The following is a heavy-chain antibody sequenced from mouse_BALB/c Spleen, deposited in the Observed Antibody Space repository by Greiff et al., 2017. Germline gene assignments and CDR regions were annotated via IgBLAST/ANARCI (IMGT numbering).Heavy chain of an antibody. J-gene: IGHJ3*01. CDR1: GFTFSDYY. CDR3: ATKLGFAY. Sequence: EVKLVESGGGLVKPGGSLKLSCAASGFTFSDYYMYWVRQTPEKRLEWVATISDGGSYTYYPDSVKGRFTISRDNAKNNLYLQMSSLESEDTAMYYCATKLGFAYWGQGTLVTVSA. D-gene: IGHD4-1*01. V-gene: IGHV5-4*02. CDR2: ISDGGSYT.